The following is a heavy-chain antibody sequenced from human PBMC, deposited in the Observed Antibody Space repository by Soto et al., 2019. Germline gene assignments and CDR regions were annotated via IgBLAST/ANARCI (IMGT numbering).Heavy chain of an antibody. CDR1: GFTFSNAL. D-gene: IGHD6-19*01. J-gene: IGHJ6*02. Sequence: PGGSLRLSCAASGFTFSNALMNWVRQAPGKGLEWVSAISGSGGSTYYADSVKGRFTISRDNSKNTLYLQMNSLRAEDTAVYYCAKEGSGWAYYYYGMDVWGQGTTVTVSS. CDR3: AKEGSGWAYYYYGMDV. CDR2: ISGSGGST. V-gene: IGHV3-23*01.